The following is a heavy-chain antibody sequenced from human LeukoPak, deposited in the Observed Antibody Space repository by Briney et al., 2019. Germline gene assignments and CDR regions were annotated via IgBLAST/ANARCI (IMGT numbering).Heavy chain of an antibody. CDR1: GGSISSSTYY. CDR3: AADTAMAYFDY. Sequence: PSETLSLTCTVSGGSISSSTYYWSWIRQPPGKGLEWIGEINHSGSTYYNPSLKSRVTISVDTSKNQFSLKLSSVTAADTAVYYCAADTAMAYFDYWGQGTLVTVSS. J-gene: IGHJ4*02. D-gene: IGHD5-18*01. V-gene: IGHV4-39*07. CDR2: INHSGST.